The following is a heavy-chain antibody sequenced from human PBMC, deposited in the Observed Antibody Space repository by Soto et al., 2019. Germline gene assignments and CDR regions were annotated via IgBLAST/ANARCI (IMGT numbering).Heavy chain of an antibody. CDR1: GFSLSTSGVG. J-gene: IGHJ4*02. CDR3: AHDQIVGATWELGY. Sequence: QITLKESGPTLVKPTQTLTLTCTFSGFSLSTSGVGVGWIRQPPGKALEWLALIYWDDDKRYSPSMKSRHTTTKDTSKNQVVPTMTNMDPVDTATYYCAHDQIVGATWELGYWGQGTLVTVSS. D-gene: IGHD1-26*01. CDR2: IYWDDDK. V-gene: IGHV2-5*02.